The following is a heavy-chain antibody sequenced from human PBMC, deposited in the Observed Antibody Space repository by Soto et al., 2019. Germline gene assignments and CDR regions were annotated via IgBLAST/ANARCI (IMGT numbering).Heavy chain of an antibody. J-gene: IGHJ4*02. D-gene: IGHD3-22*01. CDR1: GFTFSDYY. V-gene: IGHV3-11*01. CDR3: ARSTNYYDSSGYPDY. Sequence: PGGSLRLSCAAPGFTFSDYYMSWIRQAPGKGLEWVSYISSSGSTIYYADSVKGRFTISRDNAKNSLYLQMNSLRAEDTAVYYCARSTNYYDSSGYPDYWGQGTLVTVS. CDR2: ISSSGSTI.